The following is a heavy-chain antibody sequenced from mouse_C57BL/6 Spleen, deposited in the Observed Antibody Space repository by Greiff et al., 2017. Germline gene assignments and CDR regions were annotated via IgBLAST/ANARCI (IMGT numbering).Heavy chain of an antibody. V-gene: IGHV1-15*01. Sequence: VKLQESGAELVRPGASVTLSCKASGYTFTDCEMHWVKQTPVHGLEWIGSIDPETGGTAYNQKFKGKAILTADKSSSTAYMELRSLTSEDSAVYYCDYYGSSYDAMDYWGQGTSVTVSS. CDR3: DYYGSSYDAMDY. J-gene: IGHJ4*01. CDR2: IDPETGGT. D-gene: IGHD1-1*01. CDR1: GYTFTDCE.